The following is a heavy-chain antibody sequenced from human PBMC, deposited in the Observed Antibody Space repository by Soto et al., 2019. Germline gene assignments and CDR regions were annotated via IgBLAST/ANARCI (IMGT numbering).Heavy chain of an antibody. D-gene: IGHD6-13*01. J-gene: IGHJ4*02. CDR3: AKVSSSWYAGFFDL. CDR2: LSDSGGST. Sequence: EVQLLESGGGLVQPGGSLRLSCTASGFTFSSHAMTWVRQAPGKGLEWVSGLSDSGGSTYYADSVKGRFTISRDNSMNTLYLQMNTLRAEDTAVYYCAKVSSSWYAGFFDLWGQETLVTVSS. CDR1: GFTFSSHA. V-gene: IGHV3-23*01.